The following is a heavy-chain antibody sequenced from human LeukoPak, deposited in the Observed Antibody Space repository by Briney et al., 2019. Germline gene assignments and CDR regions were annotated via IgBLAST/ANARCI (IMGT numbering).Heavy chain of an antibody. Sequence: SVKVSCKASGGSLSNYAITWVRQAPGQGLEWMGGIIPMFATENYAQKFQGRVTITADKSTTTAYMKLSSLRSDDTAVYYCATAPPYSGYDWGESWGQGTLVTVSS. CDR1: GGSLSNYA. D-gene: IGHD5-12*01. J-gene: IGHJ4*02. CDR3: ATAPPYSGYDWGES. V-gene: IGHV1-69*06. CDR2: IIPMFATE.